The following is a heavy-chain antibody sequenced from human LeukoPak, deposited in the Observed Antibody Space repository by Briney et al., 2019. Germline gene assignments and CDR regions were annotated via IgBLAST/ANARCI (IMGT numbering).Heavy chain of an antibody. Sequence: GGSLRLSCAASGFTFSSYAMSWVRQAPGKGLEWVSAISGSGGSAYYADSVKGRFTISRDNSKNSLYLQMNSLRAEDTAVYYCAIQKADLITMIRGIIAFWGQGTLVTVSS. CDR2: ISGSGGSA. CDR1: GFTFSSYA. CDR3: AIQKADLITMIRGIIAF. V-gene: IGHV3-23*01. D-gene: IGHD3-10*01. J-gene: IGHJ1*01.